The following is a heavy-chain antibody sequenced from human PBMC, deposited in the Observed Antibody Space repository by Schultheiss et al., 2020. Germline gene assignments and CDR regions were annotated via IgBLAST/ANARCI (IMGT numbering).Heavy chain of an antibody. J-gene: IGHJ6*03. D-gene: IGHD2-2*01. CDR1: GYTFTSYD. Sequence: ASVKVSCKASGYTFTSYDINWVRQATGQGLEWMGWMNPNSGNTGYAQKFQGRVTMTRDTSISTAYMELSRLRSDDTAVYYCAREYCSSTSCYAGPYYYYMDVWGKGTTVTVSS. CDR3: AREYCSSTSCYAGPYYYYMDV. V-gene: IGHV1-8*01. CDR2: MNPNSGNT.